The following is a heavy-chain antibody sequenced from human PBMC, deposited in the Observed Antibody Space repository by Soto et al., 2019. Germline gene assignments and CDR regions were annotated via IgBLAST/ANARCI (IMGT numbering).Heavy chain of an antibody. D-gene: IGHD1-1*01. CDR2: ITSGGDST. V-gene: IGHV3-74*01. CDR3: ARDGGAGTPFES. Sequence: GGSLRLSCVASGFSFSDYWMHWIRQDPVKGLLWVARITSGGDSTRYADFVKGRCTISRDNAKKTLYLQMDSVRVEDSAVYYCARDGGAGTPFESWGRGSLVTVSS. CDR1: GFSFSDYW. J-gene: IGHJ4*02.